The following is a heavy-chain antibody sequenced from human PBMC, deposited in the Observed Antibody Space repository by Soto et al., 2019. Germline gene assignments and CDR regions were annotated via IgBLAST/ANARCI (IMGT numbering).Heavy chain of an antibody. CDR3: VGSLMSRAMESFDY. V-gene: IGHV4-59*01. CDR1: AVSISRYY. Sequence: SETLSLTCSVSAVSISRYYWGWVRQSPGEGLEWIAHISYTVDASYNPSLKSRVTISLDTSKNQIALRLMSVTAADTAVYYCVGSLMSRAMESFDYWGQGTLVTVSS. CDR2: ISYTVDA. D-gene: IGHD5-18*01. J-gene: IGHJ4*02.